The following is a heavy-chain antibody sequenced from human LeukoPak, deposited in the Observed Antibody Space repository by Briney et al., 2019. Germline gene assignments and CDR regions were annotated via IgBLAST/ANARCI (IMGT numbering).Heavy chain of an antibody. J-gene: IGHJ4*02. V-gene: IGHV3-11*01. CDR2: ISSSGITV. D-gene: IGHD1-26*01. Sequence: GGSLRLSCAASGFTFSDYYMSWIRQAPGKGLEWVSYISSSGITVYYADSVKGRFTVSRDNAKNSLYLQMNSLRAEDTAVYYCAREGTVGGITHFYYFDYWGQGTLVTVSP. CDR3: AREGTVGGITHFYYFDY. CDR1: GFTFSDYY.